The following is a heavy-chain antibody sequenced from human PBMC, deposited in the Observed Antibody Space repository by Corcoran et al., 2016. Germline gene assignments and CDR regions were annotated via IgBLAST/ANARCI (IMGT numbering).Heavy chain of an antibody. CDR1: GGSISSYY. CDR2: IYYSGST. CDR3: AAAPNQYYFDF. D-gene: IGHD6-25*01. V-gene: IGHV4-59*01. J-gene: IGHJ4*02. Sequence: QVQLQESGPGLVKPSETLSLTCTVSGGSISSYYWSWIRQSPGKGLEWIGNIYYSGSTNYNPSLRSRVTISVDTSKNQFSLKLTSVTAADTAVYHCAAAPNQYYFDFWGQGTLVTVSS.